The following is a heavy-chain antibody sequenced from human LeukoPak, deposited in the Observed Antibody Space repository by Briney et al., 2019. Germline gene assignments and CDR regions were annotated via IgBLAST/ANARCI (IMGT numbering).Heavy chain of an antibody. CDR1: GYTFISYG. CDR3: ARDLCAREPAAPCYYFDY. CDR2: ISAYNGNT. Sequence: ASVKVSCKASGYTFISYGISWVRQAPGQGLEWMGWISAYNGNTNYAQKLQDRVTMTADTSTSTAYIELRSLRSDDTAVYYCARDLCAREPAAPCYYFDYWGQGALVTVSS. D-gene: IGHD6-25*01. V-gene: IGHV1-18*01. J-gene: IGHJ4*02.